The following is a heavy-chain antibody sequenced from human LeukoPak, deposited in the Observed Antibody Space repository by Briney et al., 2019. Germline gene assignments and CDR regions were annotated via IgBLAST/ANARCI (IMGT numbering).Heavy chain of an antibody. D-gene: IGHD6-13*01. V-gene: IGHV3-48*03. CDR1: GFSFSSYQ. CDR3: ARGHGTSWFPFDS. Sequence: PGGSLRLSCTGSGFSFSSYQMNWVRQAPGKGLEWVSHISDDDTTIYYADSVKGRFTISRDDAKSSLYLEMKSLRAEDTAIYYCARGHGTSWFPFDSWGQGTLVTV. J-gene: IGHJ4*02. CDR2: ISDDDTTI.